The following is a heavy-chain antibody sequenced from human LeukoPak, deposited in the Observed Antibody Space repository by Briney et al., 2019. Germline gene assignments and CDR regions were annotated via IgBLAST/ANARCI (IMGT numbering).Heavy chain of an antibody. CDR1: GFTFSSYS. V-gene: IGHV3-21*01. D-gene: IGHD6-6*01. CDR3: ANAKSIAAHGDY. Sequence: GGSLRLSCAASGFTFSSYSMNWVRQAPGKGLEWVSSISSSSSYIYYADSVKGRFTISRDNAKNSLYLQMNSLRAEDTAVYYCANAKSIAAHGDYWGQGTLVTVSS. CDR2: ISSSSSYI. J-gene: IGHJ4*02.